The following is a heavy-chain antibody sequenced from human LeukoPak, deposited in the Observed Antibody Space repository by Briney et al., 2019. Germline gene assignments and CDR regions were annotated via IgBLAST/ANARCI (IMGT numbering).Heavy chain of an antibody. CDR1: GYTFTGYY. Sequence: GASVKLSCKASGYTFTGYYMHWVRQAPGQGLEWMGWINPNSGDTNYAQKFQGRVTMTRDTSISTAYMQLSRLRSDDTAVYYCARVLRELLRGGYYFDYWGQGTLVTVSS. J-gene: IGHJ4*02. V-gene: IGHV1-2*02. CDR2: INPNSGDT. D-gene: IGHD1-26*01. CDR3: ARVLRELLRGGYYFDY.